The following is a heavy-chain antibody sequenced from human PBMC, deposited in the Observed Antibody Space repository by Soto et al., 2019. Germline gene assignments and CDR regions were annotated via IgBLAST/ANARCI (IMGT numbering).Heavy chain of an antibody. CDR3: AREWASGSHIGY. J-gene: IGHJ4*02. CDR1: GGTFSSYA. Sequence: QVQLVQSGAEVKKPGSSVKVSCKASGGTFSSYAISWVRQAPGQGLEWMGGIIPIFVTANYAQKFQGRVTITADESTSTAYMELSSLRSEDTALYYCAREWASGSHIGYWGQGTLVTVSS. CDR2: IIPIFVTA. D-gene: IGHD3-22*01. V-gene: IGHV1-69*01.